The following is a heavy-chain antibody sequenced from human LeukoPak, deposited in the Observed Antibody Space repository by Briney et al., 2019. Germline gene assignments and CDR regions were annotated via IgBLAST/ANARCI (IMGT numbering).Heavy chain of an antibody. Sequence: SETLSLTCAVYGGSFSGYYGSWIRQPPGKGLEWIGEINHSGSTKYNPSLKSRVTISVDTSKNQFSLKLRSVTAADTAVYYCARGKVVVVPASYGKWFDPWGQGTVLSVS. CDR2: INHSGST. V-gene: IGHV4-34*01. D-gene: IGHD2-2*01. CDR3: ARGKVVVVPASYGKWFDP. CDR1: GGSFSGYY. J-gene: IGHJ5*02.